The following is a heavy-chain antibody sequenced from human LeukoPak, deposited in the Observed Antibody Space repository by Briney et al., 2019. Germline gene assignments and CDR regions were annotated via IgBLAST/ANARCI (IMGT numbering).Heavy chain of an antibody. CDR3: ARSRGVVVAGDAFDL. Sequence: QSGGSLRLSCAASGLTLKNFAMSWVRQAPGKGLEWVSIIFGGGSTYYADSVKGRFTISRDNSKNTLYLQMNSLRAEDTAVYYCARSRGVVVAGDAFDLWGQGTMVTVSS. CDR2: IFGGGST. D-gene: IGHD2-15*01. V-gene: IGHV3-66*01. J-gene: IGHJ3*01. CDR1: GLTLKNFA.